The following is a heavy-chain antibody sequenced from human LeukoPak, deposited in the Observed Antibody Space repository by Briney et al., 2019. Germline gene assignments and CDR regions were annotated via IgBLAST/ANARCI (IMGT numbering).Heavy chain of an antibody. CDR3: ARAADTTKVEYFQH. CDR2: IYSGGST. J-gene: IGHJ1*01. Sequence: GGSLRLSCAASGLTVSSNYMSWVRQAPGKGLEWVSVIYSGGSTYYADSVKGRFTISRDNSKNTLYLQMNSLRAEDTAVYYCARAADTTKVEYFQHWGQGTLVTVSS. CDR1: GLTVSSNY. V-gene: IGHV3-53*05. D-gene: IGHD4-17*01.